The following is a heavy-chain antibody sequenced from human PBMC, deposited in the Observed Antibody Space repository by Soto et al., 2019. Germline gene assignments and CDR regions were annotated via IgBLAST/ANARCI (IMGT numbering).Heavy chain of an antibody. V-gene: IGHV3-48*03. J-gene: IGHJ4*02. D-gene: IGHD3-9*01. Sequence: PGGSLRLSCVASGFTFSSYSIVWVRQVPGKGLEWVSYIFTTGTTMYYANSVNGRFTVSRDNARNSVFLLLNSLRAEDTAIYYCARDKDWAFDYWGQGTLVTV. CDR1: GFTFSSYS. CDR3: ARDKDWAFDY. CDR2: IFTTGTTM.